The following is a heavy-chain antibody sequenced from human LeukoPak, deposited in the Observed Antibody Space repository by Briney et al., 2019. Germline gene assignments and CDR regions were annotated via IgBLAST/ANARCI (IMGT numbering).Heavy chain of an antibody. D-gene: IGHD5-12*01. J-gene: IGHJ5*02. CDR3: ARDPTFRSGLNWFDP. CDR2: INHSGST. V-gene: IGHV4-34*01. CDR1: GGSFSGYY. Sequence: SETLSLTCAVYGGSFSGYYWSWIRQPPGKGLEWIGEINHSGSTNYNPSLKSRVTISVDTSKNQFSLKLSSVTAADTAVYYCARDPTFRSGLNWFDPWGQGTLVTVSS.